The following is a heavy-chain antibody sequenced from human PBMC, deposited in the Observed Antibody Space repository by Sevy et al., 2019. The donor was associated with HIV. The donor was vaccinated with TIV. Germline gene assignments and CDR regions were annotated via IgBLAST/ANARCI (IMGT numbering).Heavy chain of an antibody. Sequence: GESLKISCAASGFNVNDNYMTWVRQAPGKGLESVSIIHADGSSYYADSVKGRFTMSRDDSKNIVNLQMNSLRADDTAVYYCARDRRFCGNECYLYYYYGMDVWGQGTAVTVSS. CDR1: GFNVNDNY. J-gene: IGHJ6*02. D-gene: IGHD3-16*02. CDR3: ARDRRFCGNECYLYYYYGMDV. V-gene: IGHV3-53*01. CDR2: IHADGSS.